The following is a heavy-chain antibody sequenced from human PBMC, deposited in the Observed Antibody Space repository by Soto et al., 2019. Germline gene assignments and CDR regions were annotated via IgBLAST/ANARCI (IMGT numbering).Heavy chain of an antibody. CDR2: IYSGGST. J-gene: IGHJ4*02. Sequence: GGSLRLSCAASGFTVKNSYMGWVRQAPGKGLEWVSIIYSGGSTKYADSMKGRFTISRDNSENTLYLQMSRLRAEDTAVYYCAKEVEIRGGSYYFDYWGQGTLVTVSS. CDR1: GFTVKNSY. D-gene: IGHD2-15*01. CDR3: AKEVEIRGGSYYFDY. V-gene: IGHV3-53*01.